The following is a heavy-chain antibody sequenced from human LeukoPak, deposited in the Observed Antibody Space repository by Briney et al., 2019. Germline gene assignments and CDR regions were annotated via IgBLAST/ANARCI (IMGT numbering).Heavy chain of an antibody. CDR3: AKGSGYDSLDY. CDR1: GGSISNYY. CDR2: IYYSGST. D-gene: IGHD5-12*01. Sequence: PSETLSLTCTVSGGSISNYYWSWIRQPPGKGLEWIGYIYYSGSTNYNPSLKSRVTISVDTSKNQFSLKLSSVTAADTAVYYCAKGSGYDSLDYWGQGTLVTVSS. V-gene: IGHV4-59*01. J-gene: IGHJ4*02.